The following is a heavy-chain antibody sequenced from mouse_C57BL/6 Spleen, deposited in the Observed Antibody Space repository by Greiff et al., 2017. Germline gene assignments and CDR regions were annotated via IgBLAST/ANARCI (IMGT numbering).Heavy chain of an antibody. CDR2: INPNNGGT. Sequence: EVQLQQSGPELVKPGASVKMSCKASGYTFTDYNMHWVKQSHGKSLEWIGYINPNNGGTSYNQKFKGKDTLTVNKSSSTAYMELRSLTSEDSAVYYCARYYYGSSYAMDYWGQGTSVTVSS. J-gene: IGHJ4*01. D-gene: IGHD1-1*01. CDR1: GYTFTDYN. V-gene: IGHV1-22*01. CDR3: ARYYYGSSYAMDY.